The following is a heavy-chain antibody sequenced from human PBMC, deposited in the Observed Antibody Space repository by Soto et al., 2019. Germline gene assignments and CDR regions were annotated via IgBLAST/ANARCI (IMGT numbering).Heavy chain of an antibody. CDR1: GFSLSTSGLG. Sequence: QITLKESGPTVVKPTQTLTLTCTFSGFSLSTSGLGVGWIRQPPGKALEWLALIYWDDDKRYSPSLKSRLTITTYTSTNQVVLTLTNVEPVDTATDYCANRRDNNLFDYWGQGTLVTVSS. J-gene: IGHJ4*02. CDR2: IYWDDDK. D-gene: IGHD1-1*01. V-gene: IGHV2-5*02. CDR3: ANRRDNNLFDY.